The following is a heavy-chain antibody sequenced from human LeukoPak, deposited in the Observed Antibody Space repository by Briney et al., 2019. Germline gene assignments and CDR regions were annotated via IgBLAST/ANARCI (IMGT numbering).Heavy chain of an antibody. J-gene: IGHJ4*02. Sequence: PGGSLRLSCAASGFTFSSYGMHWVRQAPGKGLEWVAFIRYDGSNKYYADSVKGRFTISRDNSKNTLYLQMNSLRAEDTAVYYCAKDLNLGIAVAGHFDYWGQGTLVTVSS. CDR3: AKDLNLGIAVAGHFDY. D-gene: IGHD6-19*01. V-gene: IGHV3-30*02. CDR2: IRYDGSNK. CDR1: GFTFSSYG.